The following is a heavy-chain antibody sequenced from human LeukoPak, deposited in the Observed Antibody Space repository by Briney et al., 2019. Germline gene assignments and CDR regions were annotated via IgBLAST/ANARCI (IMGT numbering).Heavy chain of an antibody. J-gene: IGHJ5*02. CDR2: INHSGST. CDR3: ARAGRRKYYYDSSGSQGVWFDP. D-gene: IGHD3-22*01. Sequence: SETLSLTCAVYGGSFSGYYWSWIRQPPGKGLEWIGEINHSGSTNYNPSLKSRVTISVDTSKNQFSLKLSSVTAADTAVYYCARAGRRKYYYDSSGSQGVWFDPWGQGTLVTVSS. V-gene: IGHV4-34*01. CDR1: GGSFSGYY.